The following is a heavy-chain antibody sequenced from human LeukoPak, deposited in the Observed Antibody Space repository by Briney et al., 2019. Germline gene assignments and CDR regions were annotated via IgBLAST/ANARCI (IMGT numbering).Heavy chain of an antibody. CDR2: ISSNGGST. V-gene: IGHV3-64D*06. D-gene: IGHD3-9*01. CDR1: GFTFSSYA. Sequence: PGGSLRLSCSASGFTFSSYAMHWVRQAPGKGLKYVSAISSNGGSTYYADSVKGRFTISRDNSKNTLYLQMSSLRAEDTAVYYCVKDYDILTGYFDYWGQGTLVTVSS. J-gene: IGHJ4*02. CDR3: VKDYDILTGYFDY.